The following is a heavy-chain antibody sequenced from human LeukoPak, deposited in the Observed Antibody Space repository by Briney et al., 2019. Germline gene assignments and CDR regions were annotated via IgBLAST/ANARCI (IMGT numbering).Heavy chain of an antibody. Sequence: GGSRRPSCAASGFTFSGYAVSWFRQAPGKGLKWVSAISGSSGSTYYADSVKGRFTISRDNSKNTLYLQMNSLRAEDTAVYYCAKNRFREAGDFDYWGQGTLVTVSS. CDR1: GFTFSGYA. V-gene: IGHV3-23*01. D-gene: IGHD2-21*01. CDR3: AKNRFREAGDFDY. CDR2: ISGSSGST. J-gene: IGHJ4*02.